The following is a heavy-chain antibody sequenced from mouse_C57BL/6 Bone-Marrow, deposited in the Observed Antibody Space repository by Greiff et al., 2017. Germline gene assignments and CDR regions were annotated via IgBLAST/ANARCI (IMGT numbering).Heavy chain of an antibody. J-gene: IGHJ4*01. CDR1: GYTFTSYW. CDR2: IYPGSGST. Sequence: VQLQQSGAELVKPVASVKMSCKASGYTFTSYWITWVKQRPGQGLEWIGDIYPGSGSTNYNEKFKSKTTLTVDTSSSTAYMQLSSLTSEDSAVYYCARDEGFYAMDYWGQGTSVTVSS. V-gene: IGHV1-55*01. CDR3: ARDEGFYAMDY.